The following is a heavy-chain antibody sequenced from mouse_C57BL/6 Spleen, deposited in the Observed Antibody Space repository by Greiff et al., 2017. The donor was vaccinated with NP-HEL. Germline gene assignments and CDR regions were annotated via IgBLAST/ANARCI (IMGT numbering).Heavy chain of an antibody. CDR1: GFTFSDYY. V-gene: IGHV5-12*01. CDR2: ISNGGGST. CDR3: ARRYYDYEGDYFDY. D-gene: IGHD2-4*01. Sequence: EVQRVESGGGLVQPGGSLKLSCAASGFTFSDYYMYWVRQTPEKRLEWVAYISNGGGSTYYPDTVKGRFTISRDNAKNTLYLQMSRLKSEDTAMYYCARRYYDYEGDYFDYWGQGTTLTVSS. J-gene: IGHJ2*01.